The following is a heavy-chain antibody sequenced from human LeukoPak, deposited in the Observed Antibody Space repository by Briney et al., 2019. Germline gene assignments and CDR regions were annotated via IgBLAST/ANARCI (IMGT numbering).Heavy chain of an antibody. D-gene: IGHD2/OR15-2a*01. CDR3: ARDPGGPLSRQFHY. CDR1: GFTGSGNY. V-gene: IGHV3-66*02. J-gene: IGHJ4*02. Sequence: PGGSLRLSCAASGFTGSGNYMSWVRQAPGKGLEWVSVIYSGGSTNYADSVKGRFSISRDNSKKTLYLQMNSLRAEDTAVYYCARDPGGPLSRQFHYWGQGTLVTVSS. CDR2: IYSGGST.